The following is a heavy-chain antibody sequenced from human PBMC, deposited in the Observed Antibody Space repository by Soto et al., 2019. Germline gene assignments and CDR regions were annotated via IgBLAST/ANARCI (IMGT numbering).Heavy chain of an antibody. Sequence: SETLSLTCSVSGGSIRSYYWSWIRQSPEKGLEWIGYFYHSGNSNYNPSLKSRVTISVDTSKNQLSLSLRSVTAADTAVYFCARISTVDPYGYVNGGLDVWGQGTTVTVSS. D-gene: IGHD5-18*01. CDR3: ARISTVDPYGYVNGGLDV. J-gene: IGHJ6*02. V-gene: IGHV4-59*01. CDR2: FYHSGNS. CDR1: GGSIRSYY.